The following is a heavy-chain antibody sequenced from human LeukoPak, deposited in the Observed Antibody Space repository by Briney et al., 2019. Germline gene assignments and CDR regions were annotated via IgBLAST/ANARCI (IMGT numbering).Heavy chain of an antibody. CDR3: ARGEWGRAFDI. Sequence: SETLSLICAVYGGSFSGYYWSWIRQPPGKGLEWIGEINHSGSTNYNPSLKSRVTISVDTSKNQFSLKLSSVTAADTAVYYCARGEWGRAFDIWGQGTMVTVSS. D-gene: IGHD1-26*01. J-gene: IGHJ3*02. CDR2: INHSGST. V-gene: IGHV4-34*01. CDR1: GGSFSGYY.